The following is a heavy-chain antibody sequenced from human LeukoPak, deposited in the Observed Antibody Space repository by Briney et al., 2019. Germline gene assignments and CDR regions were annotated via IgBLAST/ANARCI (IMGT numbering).Heavy chain of an antibody. CDR2: IYSGGST. V-gene: IGHV3-53*01. J-gene: IGHJ5*02. CDR3: AREEYDILTGYLNWFDP. D-gene: IGHD3-9*01. Sequence: PGGSLRLSCAASGFTVSSNYMSWVRQAPGKGLEWVSVIYSGGSTYYADSVKGRFTISRDNSKNTLYLQMNSLRAEDTAVYYCAREEYDILTGYLNWFDPWGQGTLVTVSS. CDR1: GFTVSSNY.